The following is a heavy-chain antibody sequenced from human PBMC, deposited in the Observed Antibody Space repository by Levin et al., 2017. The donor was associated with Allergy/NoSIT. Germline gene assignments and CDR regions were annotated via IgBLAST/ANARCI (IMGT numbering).Heavy chain of an antibody. D-gene: IGHD3-22*01. Sequence: SETLSLTCTVSGGSISSYYWSWIRQPPGKGLEWIGYIYYSGSTNYNPSLKSRVTISVDTSKNQFSLKLSSVTAADTAVYYCARPKYYYDSSGYFSGDAFDIWGQGTMVTVSS. CDR2: IYYSGST. CDR3: ARPKYYYDSSGYFSGDAFDI. V-gene: IGHV4-59*01. CDR1: GGSISSYY. J-gene: IGHJ3*02.